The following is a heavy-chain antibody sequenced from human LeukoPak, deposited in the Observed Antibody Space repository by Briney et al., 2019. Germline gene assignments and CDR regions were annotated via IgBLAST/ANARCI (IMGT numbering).Heavy chain of an antibody. D-gene: IGHD2-2*01. CDR2: ISSSSSYI. CDR3: ARLGRVVPAATSRSGSALYYYMDV. CDR1: GFTFSSYS. V-gene: IGHV3-21*01. Sequence: GGFLRLSCAASGFTFSSYSMNWVRQAPGKGLEWVSSISSSSSYIYYADSVKGRFTISRDNAKNSLYLQMNSLRAEDTAVYYCARLGRVVPAATSRSGSALYYYMDVWGKGTTVTVSS. J-gene: IGHJ6*03.